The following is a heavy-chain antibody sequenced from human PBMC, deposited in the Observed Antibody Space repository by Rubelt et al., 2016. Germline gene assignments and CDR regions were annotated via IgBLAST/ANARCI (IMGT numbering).Heavy chain of an antibody. CDR3: TTYYDAD. Sequence: QLVESGGGLVKPGGSLRLSCAASGFTFSDAWMNWVRQTPGKGLEWVGRIKSKIDGGTTDYAAPGKGRFTISRDDSKDTLYLQMNSLKTEDTGVYYCTTYYDADWGQGTLVTVSS. CDR1: GFTFSDAW. CDR2: IKSKIDGGTT. D-gene: IGHD3-3*01. J-gene: IGHJ4*02. V-gene: IGHV3-15*07.